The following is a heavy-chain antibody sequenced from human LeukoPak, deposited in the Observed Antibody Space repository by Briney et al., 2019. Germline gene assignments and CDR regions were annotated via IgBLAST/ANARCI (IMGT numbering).Heavy chain of an antibody. CDR3: AARLYYYDRSGYYGY. V-gene: IGHV4-59*01. CDR2: IYYSGST. CDR1: GVSISSYY. Sequence: SETLSLTCTVSGVSISSYYWSWIRQPPGKGLEWIGYIYYSGSTNYNPSLKSRVTISVDTSKNQFSLKLSSVTAADTTVYYCAARLYYYDRSGYYGYWGQGTLVTVSS. J-gene: IGHJ4*02. D-gene: IGHD3-22*01.